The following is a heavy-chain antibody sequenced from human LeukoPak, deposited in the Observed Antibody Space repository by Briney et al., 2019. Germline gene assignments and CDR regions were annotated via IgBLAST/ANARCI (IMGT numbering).Heavy chain of an antibody. V-gene: IGHV1-69*13. CDR2: IIPIFGTA. D-gene: IGHD4-23*01. J-gene: IGHJ4*02. CDR3: ARVSRLFRNSDYFDY. CDR1: GGTFSSYA. Sequence: SAKVSCKASGGTFSSYAISWVRQAPGQGLEWMGGIIPIFGTANYAQKFQGRVTITADESTSTAYMELSSLRSEDTAVYYCARVSRLFRNSDYFDYWGQGTLVTVSS.